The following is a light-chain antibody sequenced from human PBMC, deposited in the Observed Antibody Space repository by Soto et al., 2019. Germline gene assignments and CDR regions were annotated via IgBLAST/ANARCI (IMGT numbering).Light chain of an antibody. V-gene: IGKV4-1*01. CDR2: WAS. Sequence: DIVMTQSPDSLAVSLGERATINCKSSQSVLYSSNNKNYLAWYQHKPGQPPKLLIYWASTRESGVPDRFSGSGSWTDFTLTISSLQAEYVAVYYCQQYYTTPQVTFGQGTKVEIK. CDR3: QQYYTTPQVT. CDR1: QSVLYSSNNKNY. J-gene: IGKJ1*01.